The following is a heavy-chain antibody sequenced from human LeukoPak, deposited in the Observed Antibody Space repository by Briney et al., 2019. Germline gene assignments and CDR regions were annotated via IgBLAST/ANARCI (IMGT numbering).Heavy chain of an antibody. Sequence: PGGSLRLSCVASGFPFSNYGMHWVRQAPGKGLEWVAFFRQYGSSTFYSDSVKGRFTISRDTSKNTLYLQMNGLREEDTAMYYCVWRPRPSYQQKDYFDHWGRGTLVTVSS. CDR1: GFPFSNYG. CDR3: VWRPRPSYQQKDYFDH. CDR2: FRQYGSST. D-gene: IGHD1/OR15-1a*01. J-gene: IGHJ4*02. V-gene: IGHV3-30*02.